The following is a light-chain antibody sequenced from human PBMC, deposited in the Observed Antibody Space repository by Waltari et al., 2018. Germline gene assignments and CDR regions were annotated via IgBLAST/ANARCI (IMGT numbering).Light chain of an antibody. Sequence: QSVLTQAPSVSAAPGQTVTISCSGSTPNIGNNSVSWYQQFPGTAPKIVIYEDNRRPSGIPDRFSGSKSGASATLGITGLQTGDEADYYCGSWDSSLGIGVLGGGTRLTVL. J-gene: IGLJ3*02. CDR1: TPNIGNNS. CDR3: GSWDSSLGIGV. V-gene: IGLV1-51*01. CDR2: EDN.